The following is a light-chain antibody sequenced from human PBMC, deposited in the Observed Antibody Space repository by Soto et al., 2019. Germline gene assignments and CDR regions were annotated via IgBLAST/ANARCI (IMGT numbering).Light chain of an antibody. CDR1: QSISTW. V-gene: IGKV1-5*01. J-gene: IGKJ1*01. CDR2: DAS. Sequence: IQMTQSPSTLSSSLGDRVTITCRASQSISTWLAWYQQKPGKAPKLLTYDASSLESGVPSRFSGSGSGTEFTLTISSMKPEDFASYYCQQYNSYSTFGQGTKVDIK. CDR3: QQYNSYST.